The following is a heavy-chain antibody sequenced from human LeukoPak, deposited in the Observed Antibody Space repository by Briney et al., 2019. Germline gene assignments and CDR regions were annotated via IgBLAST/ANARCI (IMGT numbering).Heavy chain of an antibody. CDR3: ARDSTVLLGY. J-gene: IGHJ4*02. CDR1: GFTFRSYG. D-gene: IGHD2/OR15-2a*01. Sequence: PGGSLRLSCAASGFTFRSYGMHWVRQAPGKGLEWVAVISNDGSNKSYGDSVKGRFTISRDNAKNSLYLQMNSLRAEDTAVYYCARDSTVLLGYWGQGTLVTVSS. CDR2: ISNDGSNK. V-gene: IGHV3-30*03.